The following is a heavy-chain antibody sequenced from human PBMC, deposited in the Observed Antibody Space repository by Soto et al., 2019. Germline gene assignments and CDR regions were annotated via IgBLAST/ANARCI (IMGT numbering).Heavy chain of an antibody. J-gene: IGHJ5*02. D-gene: IGHD2-21*01. Sequence: GGSLRLSCAASGFTFSSYSMNWVRQAPGKGLEWVSSISSSSSYIYYADSVKGRVTITRDNAKNSLSLQMNSLRAEDTAVYYCARDGEMSTPHHWGQGTLVTVSS. V-gene: IGHV3-21*01. CDR2: ISSSSSYI. CDR1: GFTFSSYS. CDR3: ARDGEMSTPHH.